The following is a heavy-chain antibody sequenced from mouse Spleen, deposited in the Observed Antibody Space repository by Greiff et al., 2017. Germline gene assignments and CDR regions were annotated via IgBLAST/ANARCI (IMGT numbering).Heavy chain of an antibody. D-gene: IGHD2-1*01. J-gene: IGHJ3*01. CDR2: ISSGSSTI. CDR3: ARFYGNYGGFAY. CDR1: GFTFSSFG. V-gene: IGHV5-17*02. Sequence: EVQGVESGGGLVQPGGSRKLSCAASGFTFSSFGMHWVRQAPEKGLEWVAYISSGSSTIYYADTVKGRFTISRDNPKNTLFLQMTSLRSEDTAMYYCARFYGNYGGFAYWGQGTLVTVSA.